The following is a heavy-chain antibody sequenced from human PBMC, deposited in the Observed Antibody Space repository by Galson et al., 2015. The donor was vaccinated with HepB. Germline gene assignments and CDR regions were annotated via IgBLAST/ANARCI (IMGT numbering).Heavy chain of an antibody. D-gene: IGHD2-2*02. CDR1: GFTFSDYY. CDR2: ISSSGSTI. V-gene: IGHV3-11*01. J-gene: IGHJ5*02. Sequence: SLRLSCAASGFTFSDYYMSWIRQAPGKGLEWVSYISSSGSTIYYADSVKGRFTISRDNAKNSLYLQMNSLRAEDTAVYYCASEGLYCSSTSCYTWFDPWGQGTLVTVSS. CDR3: ASEGLYCSSTSCYTWFDP.